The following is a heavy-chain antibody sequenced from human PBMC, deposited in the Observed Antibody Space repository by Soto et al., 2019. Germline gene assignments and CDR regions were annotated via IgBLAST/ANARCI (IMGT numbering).Heavy chain of an antibody. J-gene: IGHJ6*02. Sequence: EVQLLESGGGLVQPGGSLRLSCAASGFTFSSYAMSWVRQAPGKGLEWVSAISGSGGSTYYADSVKGRFTISRDNSQNTLDLQMNSLRAEDTAVYYCAKDDGILPIFGGVVTLTGYYGMDVWGQGTTVTVSS. V-gene: IGHV3-23*01. CDR1: GFTFSSYA. CDR2: ISGSGGST. D-gene: IGHD3-3*01. CDR3: AKDDGILPIFGGVVTLTGYYGMDV.